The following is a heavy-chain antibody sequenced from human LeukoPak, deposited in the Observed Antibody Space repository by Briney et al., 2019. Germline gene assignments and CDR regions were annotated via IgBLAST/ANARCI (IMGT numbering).Heavy chain of an antibody. V-gene: IGHV3-7*01. CDR1: GFTFSSHW. CDR2: VNRDGGEE. D-gene: IGHD1-1*01. Sequence: GGYLRRYCAASGFTFSSHWMAWVRQAPGKGLEWVANVNRDGGEEYYVDSVKGRFTISRDNAKNSLFLQMSSLRAEDTAVYACARSAGEFRGLDYWGQGALVTVSS. CDR3: ARSAGEFRGLDY. J-gene: IGHJ4*02.